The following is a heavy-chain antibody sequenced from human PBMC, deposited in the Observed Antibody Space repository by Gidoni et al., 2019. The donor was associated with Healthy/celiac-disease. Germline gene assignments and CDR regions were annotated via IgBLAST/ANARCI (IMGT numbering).Heavy chain of an antibody. CDR2: IWYDGSNK. D-gene: IGHD3-10*01. V-gene: IGHV3-33*01. CDR3: ASGDYGSGSYFYYYYGMDV. CDR1: GFTFSSYG. J-gene: IGHJ6*02. Sequence: QVQLVESGGGVVQPGRSLRLSCAASGFTFSSYGMHWVRQAPGKGPEWVAVIWYDGSNKYYADSVKGRLTISRDNSKNTLYLQMNSLRAEDTAVYYCASGDYGSGSYFYYYYGMDVWGQGTTVTVSS.